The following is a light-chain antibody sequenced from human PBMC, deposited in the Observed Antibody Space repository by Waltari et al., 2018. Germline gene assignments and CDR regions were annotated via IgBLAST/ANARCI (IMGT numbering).Light chain of an antibody. CDR2: EIT. J-gene: IGLJ2*01. CDR1: SSDVGSYNL. CDR3: CSYAGISTPVV. V-gene: IGLV2-23*02. Sequence: QSALTQPASVSGSPGQSITISCTGTSSDVGSYNLVSWYQQHPDKAPKLMIYEITNRPSGVFNRFSGSKSGNKASLTIFGLQAEDEADYYCCSYAGISTPVVFGGGTKLTVL.